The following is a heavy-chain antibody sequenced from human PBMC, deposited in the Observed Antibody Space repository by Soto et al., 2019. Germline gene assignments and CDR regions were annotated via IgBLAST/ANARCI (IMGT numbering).Heavy chain of an antibody. CDR3: ASDCEPYSSSCKRGWFDP. J-gene: IGHJ5*02. CDR2: INAGNGNT. Sequence: VKVSCKASGYTFTSYAMHWVRQAPGQRLEWMGWINAGNGNTKYSQKFQGRVTITRDTSASTAYMELSSLRSEDTAVYYCASDCEPYSSSCKRGWFDPWGQGTLVTVSS. V-gene: IGHV1-3*01. CDR1: GYTFTSYA. D-gene: IGHD6-13*01.